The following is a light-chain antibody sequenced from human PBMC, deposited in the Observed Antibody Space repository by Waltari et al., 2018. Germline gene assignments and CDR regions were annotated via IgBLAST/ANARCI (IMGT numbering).Light chain of an antibody. J-gene: IGLJ3*02. CDR1: SRRTSY. Sequence: SSELTQGPAVSVALGQPVKITCQGDSRRTSYASRYQLKPGQAPVLVLFGKEKRPSGIPDRFSGYSSGTTSSLTITGAQAEDEADYYCHSRNGRNNEVVFGGGTKLTVL. CDR2: GKE. CDR3: HSRNGRNNEVV. V-gene: IGLV3-19*01.